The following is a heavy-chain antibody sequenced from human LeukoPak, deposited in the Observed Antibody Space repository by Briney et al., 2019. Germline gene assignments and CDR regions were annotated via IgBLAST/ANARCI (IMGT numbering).Heavy chain of an antibody. V-gene: IGHV3-64D*08. CDR1: GFSFNTHA. CDR2: ISYNGVTS. D-gene: IGHD4-11*01. J-gene: IGHJ6*02. Sequence: GGSLTLSCSASGFSFNTHAMHWVRQAPGKGLEYVSLISYNGVTSYYAASLKGRFTISRDNFRNTLYLQIRSLRPEDTAVYYCVKDRTVEAHSGMDVWGRGTTVTVSS. CDR3: VKDRTVEAHSGMDV.